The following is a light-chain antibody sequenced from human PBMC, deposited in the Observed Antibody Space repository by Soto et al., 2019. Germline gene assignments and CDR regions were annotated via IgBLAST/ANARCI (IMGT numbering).Light chain of an antibody. J-gene: IGKJ5*01. CDR3: QQSSDWPPVT. V-gene: IGKV3-15*01. Sequence: EIVMTQSPATLSVSPGERATLSCRASQSVSSNLAWYQQKPGQAPRLLIYGASTRATGVPARFSGSRSGTEFTLTIDSLQSEDFEVYYCQQSSDWPPVTFGQGTRLEIK. CDR1: QSVSSN. CDR2: GAS.